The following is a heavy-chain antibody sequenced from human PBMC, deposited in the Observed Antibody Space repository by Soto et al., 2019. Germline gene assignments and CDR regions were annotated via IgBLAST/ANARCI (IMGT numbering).Heavy chain of an antibody. J-gene: IGHJ4*02. CDR3: SKGGRQWLVTSDFNY. Sequence: VQLVESGGGVVQPGRSLRLSCAASGFTFSDYAMHWVRQAPGKGLEWVAVVSYDGSNTHYADSVKGRFTISRDSSKNTGSLEMTSLRAEDKAVYYYSKGGRQWLVTSDFNYWGQGALVTVSS. CDR1: GFTFSDYA. V-gene: IGHV3-30*18. CDR2: VSYDGSNT. D-gene: IGHD6-19*01.